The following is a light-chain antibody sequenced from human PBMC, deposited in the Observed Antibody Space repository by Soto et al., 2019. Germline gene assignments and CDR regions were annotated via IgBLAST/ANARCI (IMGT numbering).Light chain of an antibody. Sequence: DVVLTQIPLSSLVTVGQSASISCRSSQSLLHADGQTYLSWFHQKPGQPPRLLIHRVSNRFSGVTDRISGSGAGTDFTLTISGVEPEDVGLYFCMQATHYRPYNFGKGTKLEI. V-gene: IGKV2-24*01. CDR1: QSLLHADGQTY. CDR3: MQATHYRPYN. J-gene: IGKJ2*01. CDR2: RVS.